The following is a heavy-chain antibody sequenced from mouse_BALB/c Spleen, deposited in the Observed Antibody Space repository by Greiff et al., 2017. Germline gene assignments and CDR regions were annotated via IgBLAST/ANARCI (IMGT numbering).Heavy chain of an antibody. J-gene: IGHJ2*01. CDR2: ISYSGST. V-gene: IGHV3-2*02. CDR1: GYSITSDYA. Sequence: VQLKESGPGLVKPSQSLSLTCTVTGYSITSDYAWNWIRQFPGNKLEWMGYISYSGSTSYNPSLKSRISITRDTSKNQFFLQLNSVTTEDTATYYCASRYGNYDFDYWGQGTTLTVSS. D-gene: IGHD2-10*02. CDR3: ASRYGNYDFDY.